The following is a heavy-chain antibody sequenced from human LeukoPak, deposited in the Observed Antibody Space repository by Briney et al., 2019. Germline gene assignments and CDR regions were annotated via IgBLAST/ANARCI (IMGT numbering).Heavy chain of an antibody. D-gene: IGHD6-19*01. V-gene: IGHV7-4-1*02. CDR1: GYTFTSYA. Sequence: GASVKVSCKASGYTFTSYALNWVRQAPGQGLEWMGWINTNTGNPTYAQGFTGRFVFSLDTSVSTAYLQISSLKAEDTAVYYCARDDSSGWEYYFGYWGQGTLVTVSS. J-gene: IGHJ4*02. CDR2: INTNTGNP. CDR3: ARDDSSGWEYYFGY.